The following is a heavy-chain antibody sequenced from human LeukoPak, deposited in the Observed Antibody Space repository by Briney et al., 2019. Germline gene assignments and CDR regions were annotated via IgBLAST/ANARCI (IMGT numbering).Heavy chain of an antibody. CDR2: INSSGGRT. D-gene: IGHD6-13*01. V-gene: IGHV3-23*01. CDR1: GFIFSTYT. Sequence: GGSLRLSCAASGFIFSTYTMGWVRQAPGKGLEWVSDINSSGGRTYYADSVKGRFTISRDNSKNTLYLQMNSLRAEDTAVYYCARGSRWGGGFDYWGQGTLVTVSS. CDR3: ARGSRWGGGFDY. J-gene: IGHJ4*02.